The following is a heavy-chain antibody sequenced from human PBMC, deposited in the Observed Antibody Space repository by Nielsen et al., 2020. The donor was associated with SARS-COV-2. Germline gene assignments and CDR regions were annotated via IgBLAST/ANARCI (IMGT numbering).Heavy chain of an antibody. Sequence: GGSLRLSCAASGFTFDDYAMHWVRQAPGKGLEWVSGISWNSGSIGYADSVKGRFTISRDNAKNSLYLQMNSLRAEDTALYYCVKDDGMDVWGKGTTVTVSS. CDR3: VKDDGMDV. J-gene: IGHJ6*04. CDR2: ISWNSGSI. CDR1: GFTFDDYA. V-gene: IGHV3-9*01.